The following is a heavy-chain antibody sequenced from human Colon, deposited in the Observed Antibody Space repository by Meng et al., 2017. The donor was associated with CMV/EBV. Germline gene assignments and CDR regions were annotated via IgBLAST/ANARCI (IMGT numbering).Heavy chain of an antibody. V-gene: IGHV4-39*07. CDR3: AGGRVAGAFDS. D-gene: IGHD6-19*01. CDR1: GDAISSRSYY. Sequence: GPLRLSCTVSGDAISSRSYYWGWLRQTPGKGLEWIGSIYPSGTTYYSPSLTSRITITLDTSKRHLSLKVTSVTVAETAVYYCAGGRVAGAFDSWGQGSVVTVSS. J-gene: IGHJ4*02. CDR2: IYPSGTT.